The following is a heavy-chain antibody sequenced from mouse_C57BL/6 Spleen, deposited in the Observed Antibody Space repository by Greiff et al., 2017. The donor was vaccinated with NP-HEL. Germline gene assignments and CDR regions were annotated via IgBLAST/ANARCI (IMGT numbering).Heavy chain of an antibody. V-gene: IGHV14-3*01. Sequence: EVQLQQSVAELVRPGASVKLSCTASGFNIKNTYMHWVKQRPEQGLEWIGRIDPADVNTKYAPKFQGKATITADTSSNTAYLQLRSLTSEDTAIYYCAGYDYDAAMDYWGQGTSVTVSS. J-gene: IGHJ4*01. CDR2: IDPADVNT. CDR3: AGYDYDAAMDY. CDR1: GFNIKNTY. D-gene: IGHD2-4*01.